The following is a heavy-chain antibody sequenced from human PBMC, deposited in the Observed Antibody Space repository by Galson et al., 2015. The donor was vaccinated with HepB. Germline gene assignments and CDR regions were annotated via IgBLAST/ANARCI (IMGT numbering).Heavy chain of an antibody. J-gene: IGHJ6*02. CDR1: GYTLTELS. V-gene: IGHV1-24*01. CDR2: FDPEDGET. Sequence: SVTVSCKVSGYTLTELSMHWVRQAPGKGLEWMGGFDPEDGETIYAQKFQGRVTMTEDTSTDTAYMELSSLRSEDTAVYYCASFGKDATPAFYYYYGMDVWGQGTTVTVSS. CDR3: ASFGKDATPAFYYYYGMDV. D-gene: IGHD2-15*01.